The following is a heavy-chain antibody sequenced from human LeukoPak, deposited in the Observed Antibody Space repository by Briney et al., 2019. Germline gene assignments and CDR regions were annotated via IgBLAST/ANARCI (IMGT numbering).Heavy chain of an antibody. CDR3: ARQEYCSGGSCYTWLDP. CDR1: GYSINNYW. CDR2: IYPADSDI. Sequence: GESLKISCKGSGYSINNYWIAWVRQMPGKGLEWMGIIYPADSDIRYSPSFQGQVTTSADKSISTAYLQWSSLMASDTAMYYCARQEYCSGGSCYTWLDPWGQGTLVTVSS. V-gene: IGHV5-51*01. J-gene: IGHJ5*02. D-gene: IGHD2-15*01.